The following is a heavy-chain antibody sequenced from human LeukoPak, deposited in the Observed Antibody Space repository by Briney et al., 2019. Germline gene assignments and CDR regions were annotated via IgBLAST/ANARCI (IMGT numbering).Heavy chain of an antibody. Sequence: GGSLRLSCAASGFTFSSYGMHWVRQAPGKGLEWVGFIRYDGSNKYYADSVKGRFTISRDNSKNTLYLQMNSLRAEDTAVYYCAPTEGYCSSPSCYSLFDSWGQGTLVTVSS. CDR2: IRYDGSNK. V-gene: IGHV3-30*02. CDR1: GFTFSSYG. D-gene: IGHD2-2*01. CDR3: APTEGYCSSPSCYSLFDS. J-gene: IGHJ4*02.